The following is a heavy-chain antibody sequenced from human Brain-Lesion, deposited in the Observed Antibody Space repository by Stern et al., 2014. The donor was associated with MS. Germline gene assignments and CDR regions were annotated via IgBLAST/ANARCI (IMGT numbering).Heavy chain of an antibody. V-gene: IGHV4-4*02. Sequence: VQLVESGPGLVKPSGTLSLTCAVSGGSISSSNWWSWVRQSPGKGLEWIGESDHRGSTIYNPSLKRRVTVSVAKSKTRVYVNLRSVTAADTAVYFCARFPASRPHVFDSWGQGTLVTVSS. J-gene: IGHJ4*02. CDR3: ARFPASRPHVFDS. CDR1: GGSISSSNW. CDR2: SDHRGST. D-gene: IGHD6-13*01.